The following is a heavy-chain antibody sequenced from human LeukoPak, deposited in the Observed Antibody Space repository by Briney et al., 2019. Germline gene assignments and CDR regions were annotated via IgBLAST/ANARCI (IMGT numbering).Heavy chain of an antibody. CDR1: GYSISSGYY. V-gene: IGHV4-38-2*02. J-gene: IGHJ3*02. CDR2: IYHSGNT. Sequence: SETLSLTCTVSGYSISSGYYWAWIRQPPGKGLQWIGNIYHSGNTYYNPSLKSRVSISVDTSKNQFSLKLSSVTAADTAVYYCASILHYDFWSGYFDAFDIWGQGTMVTVSS. D-gene: IGHD3-3*01. CDR3: ASILHYDFWSGYFDAFDI.